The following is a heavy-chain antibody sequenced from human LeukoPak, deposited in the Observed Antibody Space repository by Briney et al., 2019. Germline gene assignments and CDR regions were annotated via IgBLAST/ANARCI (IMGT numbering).Heavy chain of an antibody. V-gene: IGHV3-11*03. CDR2: MRGRSNNFI. Sequence: GGSLRLSCAASGFIFSDYYMSWIRQAPGKGLEWLSYMRGRSNNFINYADSVKGRFIISKDNARNSLYLQMNSLRAEDTAVYYCARTSCSGGSCNLDFWGQGALVTVSS. J-gene: IGHJ4*02. D-gene: IGHD2-15*01. CDR1: GFIFSDYY. CDR3: ARTSCSGGSCNLDF.